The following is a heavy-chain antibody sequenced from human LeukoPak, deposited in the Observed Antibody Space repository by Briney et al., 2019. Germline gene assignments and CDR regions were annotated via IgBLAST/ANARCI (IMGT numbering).Heavy chain of an antibody. CDR1: GYTFASYW. CDR2: IYPGNSDT. J-gene: IGHJ4*02. CDR3: ARFTYYDDSSGYMRLDY. D-gene: IGHD3-22*01. Sequence: GESLKISCKGSGYTFASYWIGWVRQMPGKGREWMGIIYPGNSDTRYSPSFQGQVTISADKSITTAYVQWSSLKASDTAMYYCARFTYYDDSSGYMRLDYWGQGTLVTVSS. V-gene: IGHV5-51*01.